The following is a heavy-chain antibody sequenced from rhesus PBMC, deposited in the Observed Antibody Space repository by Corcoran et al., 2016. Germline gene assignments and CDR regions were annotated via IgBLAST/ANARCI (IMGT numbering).Heavy chain of an antibody. Sequence: QVTLKESGPALVKPTQTLTLTCTFSGFSISTSGMGVGWIRPPPVKALEWLALIYWDDDKYYSTSLKSMLTISKDTSKNQVVLTMTNMDPVDTATYYCARYCTGSGCYGLDSWGQGVVVTVSS. J-gene: IGHJ6*01. V-gene: IGHV2-174*01. CDR3: ARYCTGSGCYGLDS. CDR2: IYWDDDK. CDR1: GFSISTSGMG. D-gene: IGHD2-21*01.